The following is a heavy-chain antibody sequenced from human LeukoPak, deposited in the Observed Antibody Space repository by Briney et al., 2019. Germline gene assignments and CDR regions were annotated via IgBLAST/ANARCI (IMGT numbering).Heavy chain of an antibody. CDR3: AKEKYYDILTSYSPFDY. J-gene: IGHJ4*02. CDR2: IGHEGTNK. D-gene: IGHD3-9*01. V-gene: IGHV3-30*02. Sequence: PGGSLRLSCAATEISFSTSGMHWVRQAPGKGLAWVAFIGHEGTNKYYADSVKGRFTISRDNSKNTLYLQMNSLRAEDTAVYYCAKEKYYDILTSYSPFDYWGQGTLVTVSS. CDR1: EISFSTSG.